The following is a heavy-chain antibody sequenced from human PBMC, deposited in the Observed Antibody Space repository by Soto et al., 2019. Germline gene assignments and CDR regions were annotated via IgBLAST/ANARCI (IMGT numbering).Heavy chain of an antibody. D-gene: IGHD6-13*01. Sequence: ASETLSLTCTVSGGSLSSNSWSWIRQPPGKGLEWIGYIYYSGSTNYNPSLRSRVTISVDTAKNQFSLRLSSVTAADTAVYYCARAVYSSSRIFLRTTRQPYCMDVSCQAITVSVSS. CDR3: ARAVYSSSRIFLRTTRQPYCMDV. CDR1: GGSLSSNS. J-gene: IGHJ6*02. V-gene: IGHV4-59*01. CDR2: IYYSGST.